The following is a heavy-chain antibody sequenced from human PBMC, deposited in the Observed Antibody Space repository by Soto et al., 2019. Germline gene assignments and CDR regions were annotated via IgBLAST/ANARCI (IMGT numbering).Heavy chain of an antibody. V-gene: IGHV3-15*07. J-gene: IGHJ6*02. CDR2: IKTRSEGEAT. Sequence: EVQLVESGGGLVKPGGSLRFSCEAFVLSISKAWMIWVRKAPGKGLEWVGRIKTRSEGEATDYAAPLKDRFTISRDDSKNTLFLQMNSLKTEDTAVYYCTTGSVEGVWGQGATVIVSS. CDR3: TTGSVEGV. CDR1: VLSISKAW. D-gene: IGHD2-15*01.